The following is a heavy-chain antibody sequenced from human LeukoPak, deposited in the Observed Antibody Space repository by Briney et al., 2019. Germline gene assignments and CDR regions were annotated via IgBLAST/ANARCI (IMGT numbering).Heavy chain of an antibody. CDR3: ARHAITIFGVVIMGENWFDP. D-gene: IGHD3-3*01. J-gene: IGHJ5*02. CDR1: GGSFSGYY. Sequence: PSETLSLTCAVYGGSFSGYYWSWIRQPPGKGLEWIGSIYYSGSTYYNPSLKSRVTISVDTSKNQFSLKLSSVTAADTAVYYCARHAITIFGVVIMGENWFDPWGQGTLVTVSS. CDR2: IYYSGST. V-gene: IGHV4-34*01.